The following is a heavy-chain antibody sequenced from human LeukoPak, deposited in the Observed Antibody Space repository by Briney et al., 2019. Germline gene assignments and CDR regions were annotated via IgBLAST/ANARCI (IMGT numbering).Heavy chain of an antibody. CDR3: AKGMQAIAAAGFDY. CDR2: ISWNSGSI. CDR1: GFTFDDYA. Sequence: PGRSLRLSCAAAGFTFDDYAMHWVRQAPGKGLEWVSGISWNSGSIGYADSVKGRFTISRDNAKNSLYLQMNSLRAGDTALYYCAKGMQAIAAAGFDYWGQGTLVTVSS. V-gene: IGHV3-9*01. J-gene: IGHJ4*02. D-gene: IGHD6-13*01.